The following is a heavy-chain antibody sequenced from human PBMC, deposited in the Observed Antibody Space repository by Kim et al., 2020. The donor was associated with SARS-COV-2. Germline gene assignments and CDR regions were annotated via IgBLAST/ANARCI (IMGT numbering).Heavy chain of an antibody. J-gene: IGHJ3*01. D-gene: IGHD3-10*01. V-gene: IGHV1-69*06. Sequence: SVKVSCKASGGTFKFSAFSWVRQVPGQGLEWLGRIIPMYRSPTYAQKFQDRVTIRADKPTNTAYLELSSLRSEDTAVYFCARVRGLGSLDAFDVWGQGTPVTVSS. CDR3: ARVRGLGSLDAFDV. CDR2: IIPMYRSP. CDR1: GGTFKFSA.